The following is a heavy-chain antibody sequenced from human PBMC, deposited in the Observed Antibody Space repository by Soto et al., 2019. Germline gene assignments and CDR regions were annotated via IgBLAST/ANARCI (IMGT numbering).Heavy chain of an antibody. CDR3: AKDQWELHGGFDV. J-gene: IGHJ3*01. D-gene: IGHD1-26*01. Sequence: GGSLRLSCEASEITFSRFGMHWVRQAPGKGLEWVAGISYDGSNKYHVDSVQGRFTISRDNSKDTLYLQMTRLRVEDTAVYYCAKDQWELHGGFDVWGQATMVTVSS. CDR2: ISYDGSNK. CDR1: EITFSRFG. V-gene: IGHV3-30*18.